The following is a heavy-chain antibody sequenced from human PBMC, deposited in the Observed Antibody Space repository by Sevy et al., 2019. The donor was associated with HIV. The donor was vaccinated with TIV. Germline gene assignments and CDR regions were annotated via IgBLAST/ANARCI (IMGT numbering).Heavy chain of an antibody. J-gene: IGHJ3*02. CDR1: GFSFISYA. CDR3: AKDIVAVVGDAFDI. V-gene: IGHV3-23*01. D-gene: IGHD2-15*01. CDR2: ISGSDGAT. Sequence: GGSLRLSCAASGFSFISYAMNWVRQAPGKGLEWVSAISGSDGATYYADSVKGRFSISRDNSKNTLYLQMDSLRDEDTAVYYCAKDIVAVVGDAFDIWGQGTMVTVSS.